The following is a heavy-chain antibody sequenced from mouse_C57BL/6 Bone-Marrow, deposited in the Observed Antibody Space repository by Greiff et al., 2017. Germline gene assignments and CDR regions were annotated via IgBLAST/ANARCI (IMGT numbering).Heavy chain of an antibody. J-gene: IGHJ4*01. CDR3: ARGDYDYDVDY. CDR1: GYSITSGYY. V-gene: IGHV3-6*01. D-gene: IGHD2-4*01. CDR2: ISYDGSN. Sequence: EVQRVESGPGLVKPSQSLSLTCSVTGYSITSGYYWNWIRQFPGNKLEWMGYISYDGSNNYNPSLKNRISITRDTSKNQFFLKLNSVTTEDTATYYCARGDYDYDVDYWGQGTSVTVAS.